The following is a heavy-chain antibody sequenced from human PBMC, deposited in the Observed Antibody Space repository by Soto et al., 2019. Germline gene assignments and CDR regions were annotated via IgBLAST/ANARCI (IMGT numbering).Heavy chain of an antibody. D-gene: IGHD5-18*01. Sequence: ASVKVANSASGYTSYIQTFRWKRKATGPGLERMGRISADNGNTKYAQKFRGRVTMTTDTSTSTVYMELRNLRSDDTAVYYCARCIQQDYYYGMDVWGQGTTVTVSS. CDR3: ARCIQQDYYYGMDV. V-gene: IGHV1-18*01. CDR2: ISADNGNT. J-gene: IGHJ6*02. CDR1: GYTSYIQT.